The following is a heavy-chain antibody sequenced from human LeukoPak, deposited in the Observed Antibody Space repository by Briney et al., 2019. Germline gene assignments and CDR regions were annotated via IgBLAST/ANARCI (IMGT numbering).Heavy chain of an antibody. D-gene: IGHD3-3*01. J-gene: IGHJ4*02. V-gene: IGHV3-33*08. CDR1: GFTFSSHG. Sequence: GRSLRLSCAPSGFTFSSHGMHWVRQAPGKGLEWVAVIWYDGSNKYYADSVKGRFTISRDNSKNTLYLQMNSLRAEDTAVYYCARAGTAYYDFWSGYYPFDYWGQGTLVTVSS. CDR2: IWYDGSNK. CDR3: ARAGTAYYDFWSGYYPFDY.